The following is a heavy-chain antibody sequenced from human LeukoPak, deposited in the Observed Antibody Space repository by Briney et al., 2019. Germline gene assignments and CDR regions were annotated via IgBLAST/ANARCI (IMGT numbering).Heavy chain of an antibody. J-gene: IGHJ5*02. D-gene: IGHD1-26*01. CDR2: IYHSGST. V-gene: IGHV4-30-2*01. Sequence: SETLSLTCTVSGGSISSGGYYWSWIRQPPGKGLEWIGYIYHSGSTYYNPSLKSRVTISVDRSKNQFSLRLSSVTAADTAVYYCARDPFYSGNHPGWFDPWGQGTLVTVSS. CDR1: GGSISSGGYY. CDR3: ARDPFYSGNHPGWFDP.